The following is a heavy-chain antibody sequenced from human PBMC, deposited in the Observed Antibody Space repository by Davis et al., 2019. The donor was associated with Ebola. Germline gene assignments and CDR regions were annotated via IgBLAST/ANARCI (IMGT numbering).Heavy chain of an antibody. D-gene: IGHD3-10*01. V-gene: IGHV3-21*01. CDR2: ITSSSSHI. Sequence: GESLKISCAASGFTFSSYAMNWVRQAPGKGLEWVSSITSSSSHIYYADSVKGRFTISRDNAKNTLYLQMNSLRAEDTAVYYCARGYYYDSGNSYYWGQGTLVTVSS. CDR1: GFTFSSYA. J-gene: IGHJ4*02. CDR3: ARGYYYDSGNSYY.